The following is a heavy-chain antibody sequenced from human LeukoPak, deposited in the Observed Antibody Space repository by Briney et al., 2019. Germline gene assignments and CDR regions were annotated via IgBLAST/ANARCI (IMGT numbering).Heavy chain of an antibody. J-gene: IGHJ5*02. CDR3: GRGIQSFDP. Sequence: ASVKVSCKASGYSFTGYYTHWVRQAPGQGLEWMGRINLDSGDTNYAQKFQDRVTMTRDTSMSAAYMEISRLTYDDTAVYYCGRGIQSFDPWGQGTLVTVSS. CDR1: GYSFTGYY. V-gene: IGHV1-2*06. CDR2: INLDSGDT.